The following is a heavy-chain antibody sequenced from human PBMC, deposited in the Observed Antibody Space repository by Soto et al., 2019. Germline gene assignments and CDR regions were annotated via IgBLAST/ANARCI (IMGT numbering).Heavy chain of an antibody. J-gene: IGHJ4*02. CDR1: GGSFSGYY. CDR2: INHSGST. Sequence: ETLSLTCAVYGGSFSGYYWSWIRQPPGKGLEWIGEINHSGSTNYNPSLKSRVTISVDTSKNQFSLKLSSVTAADTAVYYCARGRRTNITYYYGSGSYYIPHDFDYWGQGTLVTVSS. V-gene: IGHV4-34*01. CDR3: ARGRRTNITYYYGSGSYYIPHDFDY. D-gene: IGHD3-10*01.